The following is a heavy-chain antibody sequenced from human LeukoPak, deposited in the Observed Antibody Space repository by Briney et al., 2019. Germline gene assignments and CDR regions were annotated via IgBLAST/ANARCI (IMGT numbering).Heavy chain of an antibody. CDR2: ISGSGGST. V-gene: IGHV3-23*01. D-gene: IGHD6-13*01. CDR1: GFTFSSYA. J-gene: IGHJ1*01. CDR3: AKRGGRGSSSVHFGCQH. Sequence: PGGSLRLSCAASGFTFSSYAMSWVRQAPGKGLEWVSAISGSGGSTYYADSVKGRFTISRDNSKNTLYLQMNSLRAEDTAVYYCAKRGGRGSSSVHFGCQHWGQGTLVTVSS.